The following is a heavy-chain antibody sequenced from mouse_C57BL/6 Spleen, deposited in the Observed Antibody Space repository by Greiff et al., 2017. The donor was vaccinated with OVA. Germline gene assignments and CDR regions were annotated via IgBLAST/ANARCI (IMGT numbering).Heavy chain of an antibody. CDR2: ISSGSSTI. V-gene: IGHV5-17*01. Sequence: EVMLVESGGGLVKPGGSLKLSCAASGFTFSDYGMHWVRQAPEKGLEWVAYISSGSSTIYYTDTVKGRFTISRDNAKNTLFLQMTSLRSEDTAMYYCERGTGTTFDYWGQGTTLTVSS. D-gene: IGHD4-1*01. CDR3: ERGTGTTFDY. J-gene: IGHJ2*01. CDR1: GFTFSDYG.